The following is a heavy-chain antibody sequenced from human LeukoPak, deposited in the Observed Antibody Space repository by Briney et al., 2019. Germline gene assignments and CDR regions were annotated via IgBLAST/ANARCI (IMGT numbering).Heavy chain of an antibody. Sequence: PSETLSLTCTVSGGSISSYYWSWIRQPPGKGLEWIAYLFYSGSTDYNPSLESRVTISVDTSKNQFSLKLRSVTAADTAVYYCARVRPDYGDYVGYWGQGTLVTVSS. CDR1: GGSISSYY. J-gene: IGHJ4*02. CDR3: ARVRPDYGDYVGY. D-gene: IGHD4-17*01. CDR2: LFYSGST. V-gene: IGHV4-59*12.